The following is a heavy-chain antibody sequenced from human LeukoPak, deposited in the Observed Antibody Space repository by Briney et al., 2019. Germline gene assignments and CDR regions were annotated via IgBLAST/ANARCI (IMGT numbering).Heavy chain of an antibody. J-gene: IGHJ4*02. CDR2: IRNKPHTYTI. V-gene: IGHV3-72*01. CDR1: GFTFSDHY. Sequence: GGSLRLSCAASGFTFSDHYMDWVRQAPGKGLEWVARIRNKPHTYTIEYAASVRGRFSISRVDSKNSLYLQMNSLRTDDTAVYYCVRGAYCGGGGICPAPFEYWGQGTLVTVSS. D-gene: IGHD2-21*01. CDR3: VRGAYCGGGGICPAPFEY.